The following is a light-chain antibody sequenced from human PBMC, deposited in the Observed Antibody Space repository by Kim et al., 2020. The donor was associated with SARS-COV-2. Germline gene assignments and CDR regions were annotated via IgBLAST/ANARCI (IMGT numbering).Light chain of an antibody. CDR2: DDS. Sequence: GPRGTSSSAGASGRLCEHNYVSCYQPPPGKATNLIINDDSQRLVGVPNRLAGSKSGDTAFMTISRLQDEDEADYYCCSNAGSNTWVFGGGTQLTVL. CDR1: SGRLCEHNY. CDR3: CSNAGSNTWV. J-gene: IGLJ2*01. V-gene: IGLV2-11*02.